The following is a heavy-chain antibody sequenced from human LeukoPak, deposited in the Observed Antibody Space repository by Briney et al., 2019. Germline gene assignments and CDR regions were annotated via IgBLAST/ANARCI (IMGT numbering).Heavy chain of an antibody. D-gene: IGHD6-19*01. Sequence: AASVKVSCKASGYSFTGYHIHWVRQAPGQGLEWMGWINAGNGNTKYSQKFQGRVTITRDTSASTAYMELSSLRSEDTAVYYCARAPESKQWLVRGDFDYWGQGTLVTVSS. CDR2: INAGNGNT. J-gene: IGHJ4*02. CDR3: ARAPESKQWLVRGDFDY. V-gene: IGHV1-3*01. CDR1: GYSFTGYH.